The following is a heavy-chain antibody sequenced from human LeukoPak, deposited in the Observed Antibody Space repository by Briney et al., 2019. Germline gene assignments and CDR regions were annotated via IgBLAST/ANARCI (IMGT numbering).Heavy chain of an antibody. V-gene: IGHV4-39*07. CDR1: GGSISSSSYY. Sequence: SETLSLTCTVSGGSISSSSYYWGWIRQPPGKGLEWIGSIYYSGSTYYNPSLKSRVTISVDTSKNQFSLKLSSVTAADTAVYYCARGNGGNSYWYFDLWGRGTLVTVSS. CDR2: IYYSGST. D-gene: IGHD4-23*01. J-gene: IGHJ2*01. CDR3: ARGNGGNSYWYFDL.